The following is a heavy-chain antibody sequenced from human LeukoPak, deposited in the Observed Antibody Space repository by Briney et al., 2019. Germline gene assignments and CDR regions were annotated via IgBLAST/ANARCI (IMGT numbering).Heavy chain of an antibody. V-gene: IGHV4-59*01. CDR3: ARSSSGSYYYYGMDV. CDR1: GAFISSYY. D-gene: IGHD1-26*01. CDR2: IYYSGST. Sequence: NPSETLSLTCSVSGAFISSYYWSWIRQPPGKGLEWIGYIYYSGSTNYNPSLKSRVTMSVDTSKNQFSLKLSSVTAADTAVYFCARSSSGSYYYYGMDVWGQGTTVTVFS. J-gene: IGHJ6*02.